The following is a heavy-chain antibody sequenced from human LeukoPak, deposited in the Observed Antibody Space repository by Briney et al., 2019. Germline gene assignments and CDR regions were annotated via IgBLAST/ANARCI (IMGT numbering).Heavy chain of an antibody. J-gene: IGHJ4*02. CDR2: ISKSGTYI. CDR3: AREVLIVVEPAANTIDY. CDR1: GFTFNIFS. V-gene: IGHV3-21*01. D-gene: IGHD2-2*01. Sequence: GGSLRLSCEASGFTFNIFSMNWVRQAPGKGLEWVSAISKSGTYIKYADSVKGRFTVSRDNAKNSLFLQMNSLRVEDTAVYFCAREVLIVVEPAANTIDYWGQGTRVTVSS.